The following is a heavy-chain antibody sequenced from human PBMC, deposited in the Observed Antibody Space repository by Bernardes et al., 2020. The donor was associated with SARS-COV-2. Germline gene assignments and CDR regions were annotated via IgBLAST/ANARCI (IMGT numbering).Heavy chain of an antibody. V-gene: IGHV4-59*01. Sequence: SETLSLTCTVSGDSISSYYWGWIRQPPGKGLEWIGYIYYSGSTNYNPSLKSRLTISVDTSKNQFSLKLSSVTAADTAVYYCARDSRLYYYYYMDVWGKGTTVTVSS. CDR3: ARDSRLYYYYYMDV. CDR1: GDSISSYY. J-gene: IGHJ6*03. CDR2: IYYSGST.